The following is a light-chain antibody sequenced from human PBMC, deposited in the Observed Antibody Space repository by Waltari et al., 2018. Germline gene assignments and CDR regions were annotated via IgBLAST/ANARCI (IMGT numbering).Light chain of an antibody. CDR2: GVS. J-gene: IGLJ3*02. V-gene: IGLV2-14*03. Sequence: QSALTQPASVSGSPGQSITISCSGTGSDIGGFNYVSWYQQRPGKAPKLLIYGVSPRPSGVSDRFSGSKSGNRSSLTISGLQAEDDSDYYCCSYTTTTTWVFGGGTKLTVL. CDR1: GSDIGGFNY. CDR3: CSYTTTTTWV.